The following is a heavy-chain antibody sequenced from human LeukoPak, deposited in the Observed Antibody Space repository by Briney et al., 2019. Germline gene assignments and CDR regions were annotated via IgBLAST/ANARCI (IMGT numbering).Heavy chain of an antibody. J-gene: IGHJ3*02. V-gene: IGHV3-33*01. CDR3: ARDPPHFDFWSGYLDRGAFDI. D-gene: IGHD3-3*01. Sequence: GGPLRSSGAASEITFSSYGMHGVRKAPGKGLGWGGVIRYDASNRYSSESVKGQFTISRDNSKNPLYLQMHSLRPEDTAVYYCARDPPHFDFWSGYLDRGAFDIWGQGTMVTVSS. CDR1: EITFSSYG. CDR2: IRYDASNR.